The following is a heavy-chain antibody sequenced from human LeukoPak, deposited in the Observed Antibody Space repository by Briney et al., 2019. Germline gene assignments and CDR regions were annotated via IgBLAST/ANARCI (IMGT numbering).Heavy chain of an antibody. V-gene: IGHV4-4*07. J-gene: IGHJ5*02. CDR3: AREGGDPRWLDP. CDR1: GGSISSYY. CDR2: INTSGST. Sequence: SETLSLTCTVPGGSISSYYWTWIRQSAGKGLEWIGRINTSGSTNYNPSLRSRVTMSVNTSKNQFSLNLTSVTAADTAVYSCAREGGDPRWLDPWGQGTLVTVS. D-gene: IGHD6-25*01.